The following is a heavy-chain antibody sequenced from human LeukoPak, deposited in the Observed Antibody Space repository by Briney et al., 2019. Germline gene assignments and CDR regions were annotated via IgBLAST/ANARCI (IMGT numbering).Heavy chain of an antibody. CDR2: IYSGGST. D-gene: IGHD1-20*01. Sequence: GGSLRLSCAASGFTVSNNYMSWVRQAPGKGLEWVSVIYSGGSTYYADSVKGRFTISRDNSKNTLYLQMNSLRAEDTAVYYCAKDFNWIYYYYMDVWGKGTTVTVSS. CDR3: AKDFNWIYYYYMDV. V-gene: IGHV3-53*05. J-gene: IGHJ6*03. CDR1: GFTVSNNY.